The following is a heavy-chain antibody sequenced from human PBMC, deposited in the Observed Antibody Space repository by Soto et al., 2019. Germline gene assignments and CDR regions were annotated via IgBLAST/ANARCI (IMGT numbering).Heavy chain of an antibody. Sequence: GSLRLSCAASGFTFSSYGMHWVRQAPGKGLEWVAVIWYDGSNKYYADSVKGRFTISRDNSKNTLYLQMNSLRAEDTAVYYCAREGRIAVAVDFDYWGQGTLVTVSS. CDR3: AREGRIAVAVDFDY. D-gene: IGHD6-19*01. J-gene: IGHJ4*02. CDR1: GFTFSSYG. CDR2: IWYDGSNK. V-gene: IGHV3-33*01.